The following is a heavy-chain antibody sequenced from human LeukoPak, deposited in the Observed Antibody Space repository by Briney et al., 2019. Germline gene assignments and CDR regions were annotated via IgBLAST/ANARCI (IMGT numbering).Heavy chain of an antibody. CDR2: IGGNGGST. V-gene: IGHV3-64*01. D-gene: IGHD3-3*01. CDR3: ARDRAGFWSGYLDY. CDR1: GFTFSTYA. Sequence: QPGGSLRLSCAASGFTFSTYALHWVRQAPGKGLEYVSAIGGNGGSTYYAISVKGRFAISRDNSKNTVYLQMGSLRAEDMAVYYCARDRAGFWSGYLDYWGQGTLVTVSS. J-gene: IGHJ4*02.